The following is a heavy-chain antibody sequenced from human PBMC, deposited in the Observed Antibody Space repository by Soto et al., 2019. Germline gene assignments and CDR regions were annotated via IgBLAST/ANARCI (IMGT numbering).Heavy chain of an antibody. CDR1: GYTFTGHY. V-gene: IGHV1-2*02. J-gene: IGHJ4*02. D-gene: IGHD1-26*01. CDR3: GRGRSGQIVVFY. CDR2: IGPESGAT. Sequence: SVKVSCKASGYTFTGHYIHWVRQAPEQGPEWMGEIGPESGATRYAQKFQGRVTMTRDTSITTVYMELNNLSPDDTAVYYCGRGRSGQIVVFYWGQGTPVTVSS.